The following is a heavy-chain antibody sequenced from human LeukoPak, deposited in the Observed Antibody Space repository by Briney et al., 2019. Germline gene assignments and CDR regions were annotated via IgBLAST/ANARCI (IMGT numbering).Heavy chain of an antibody. CDR3: ARDRGSSGWYRGDAFDI. CDR1: GGSISSYY. D-gene: IGHD6-19*01. CDR2: IYYSGST. Sequence: SETLSLTCTVSGGSISSYYWSWIRQPPGKGLEWIGYIYYSGSTNYNPSLKSRVTISVDTSKNQFSLKLSSVTAADTAVYYCARDRGSSGWYRGDAFDIWAKGQWSPSL. J-gene: IGHJ3*02. V-gene: IGHV4-59*01.